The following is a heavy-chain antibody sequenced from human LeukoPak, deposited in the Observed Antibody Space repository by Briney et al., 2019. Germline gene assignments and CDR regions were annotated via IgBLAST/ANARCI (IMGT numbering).Heavy chain of an antibody. CDR2: INPSGGST. D-gene: IGHD1-26*01. Sequence: GASVKVSCKASGYTFTSYYMHWVRQAPGQGLEWMGIINPSGGSTSYAQKFQGRVTMARNTSISTAYMELSSLRSEDTAVYYCARGVGNWFDPWGQGTLVTVSS. J-gene: IGHJ5*02. V-gene: IGHV1-46*01. CDR1: GYTFTSYY. CDR3: ARGVGNWFDP.